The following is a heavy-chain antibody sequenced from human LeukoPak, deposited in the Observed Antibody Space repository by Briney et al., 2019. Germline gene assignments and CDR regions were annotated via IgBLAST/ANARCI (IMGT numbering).Heavy chain of an antibody. CDR1: GGSISSYC. Sequence: LSLTCTVSGGSISSYCWSWIRQAPGKGLEWVSYISSSGSTIYYADSVKGRFTISRDNAKNSLYLQMNSLRAEDTAVYYCLGERRTYYYYGMDVWGQGTTVTVSS. CDR3: LGERRTYYYYGMDV. CDR2: ISSSGSTI. V-gene: IGHV3-11*01. D-gene: IGHD1-1*01. J-gene: IGHJ6*02.